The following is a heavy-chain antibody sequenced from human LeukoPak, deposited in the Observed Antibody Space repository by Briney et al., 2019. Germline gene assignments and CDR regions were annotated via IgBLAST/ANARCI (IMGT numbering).Heavy chain of an antibody. D-gene: IGHD6-19*01. Sequence: ASVKVSCKASGYTFTSYAMHWVRQASGQRLEWMGWINAGNGNTKYSQKFQGRVTITRDTSASTAYMELSSLRSEDTAVYYCARDYSSGWSFDYWGQGTLVTVSS. CDR2: INAGNGNT. CDR3: ARDYSSGWSFDY. J-gene: IGHJ4*02. CDR1: GYTFTSYA. V-gene: IGHV1-3*01.